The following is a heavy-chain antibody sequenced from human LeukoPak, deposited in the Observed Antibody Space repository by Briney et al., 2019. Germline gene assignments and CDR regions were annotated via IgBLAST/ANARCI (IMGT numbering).Heavy chain of an antibody. CDR1: GFTISDYY. V-gene: IGHV3-11*06. CDR2: ISTGSTST. Sequence: GGSVRLSCAASGFTISDYYMNWVRQAPGKRLEWISYISTGSTSTNYIDSVKGRFTISRNNAKNSVYLQMNSLRAEDSAVYYGARDAATWGYSGLFDQGGRGTLVTVSS. CDR3: ARDAATWGYSGLFDQ. J-gene: IGHJ4*02. D-gene: IGHD1-26*01.